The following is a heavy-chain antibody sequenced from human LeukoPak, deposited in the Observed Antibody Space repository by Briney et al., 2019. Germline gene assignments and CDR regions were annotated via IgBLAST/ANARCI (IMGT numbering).Heavy chain of an antibody. CDR2: ISARGANT. D-gene: IGHD3-10*01. Sequence: PGGSLRLSCAASGFTVSSNYMSWVRQAPGKGLEWVSGISARGANTYYADSVKGRFTISRDNSKNTLFLQMNSLRGEDTAVYYCATETGDSPDYWGQGTLVTVSS. CDR1: GFTVSSNY. V-gene: IGHV3-23*01. J-gene: IGHJ4*02. CDR3: ATETGDSPDY.